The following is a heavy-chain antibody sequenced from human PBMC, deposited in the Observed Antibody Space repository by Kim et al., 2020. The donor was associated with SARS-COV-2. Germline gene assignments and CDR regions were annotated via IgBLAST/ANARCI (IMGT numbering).Heavy chain of an antibody. V-gene: IGHV1-18*01. D-gene: IGHD3-22*01. CDR3: ARGPNYYDSSGLNN. J-gene: IGHJ4*02. Sequence: AQKLQGRVTMTTDTSTSTAYMELRSLRSDDTAVYYCARGPNYYDSSGLNNWGQGTLVTVSS.